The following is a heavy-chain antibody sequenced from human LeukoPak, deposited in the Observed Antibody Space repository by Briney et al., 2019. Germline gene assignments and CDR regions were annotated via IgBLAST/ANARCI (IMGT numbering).Heavy chain of an antibody. CDR2: IYYSGST. CDR3: ARVGYCTSTSCYNNYHYYYYMDV. V-gene: IGHV4-39*01. Sequence: PSETLSLTCTVSGGSISSSSYYWAWIRQPPGKGLEWMGTIYYSGSTYYNPSLKSRVNISLHTSKDPFSLKLSSVTAADTAVYYCARVGYCTSTSCYNNYHYYYYMDVWGKGTTVTVSS. J-gene: IGHJ6*03. D-gene: IGHD2-2*01. CDR1: GGSISSSSYY.